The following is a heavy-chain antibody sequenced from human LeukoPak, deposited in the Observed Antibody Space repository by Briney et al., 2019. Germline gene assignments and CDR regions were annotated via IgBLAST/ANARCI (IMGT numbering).Heavy chain of an antibody. CDR2: INHSGST. Sequence: SETLSLTCAVYGGSFSGYYWSWIRQPPGKGLEWIGEINHSGSTNYNPSLKSRVTISVDTSKNQFSLKLSSVTAADTAVYYCAGRMSSSWYGFDYWAQGTLVTVSS. J-gene: IGHJ4*02. CDR1: GGSFSGYY. D-gene: IGHD6-13*01. CDR3: AGRMSSSWYGFDY. V-gene: IGHV4-34*01.